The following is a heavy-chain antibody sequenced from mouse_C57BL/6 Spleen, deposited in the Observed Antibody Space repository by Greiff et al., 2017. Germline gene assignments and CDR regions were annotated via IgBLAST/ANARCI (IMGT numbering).Heavy chain of an antibody. CDR3: ARGGSSYRYWYFDV. CDR1: GYTFTSYW. CDR2: IDPSDSYT. Sequence: QVQLQPSGAELVMPGASVKLSCTASGYTFTSYWLHWVKQRPGQGLEWIGEIDPSDSYTNYTQKFNGKSTLTVDNSSSTAYMQLSSLTSEDSAVYYCARGGSSYRYWYFDVWGTGTTVTVSS. D-gene: IGHD1-1*01. V-gene: IGHV1-69*01. J-gene: IGHJ1*03.